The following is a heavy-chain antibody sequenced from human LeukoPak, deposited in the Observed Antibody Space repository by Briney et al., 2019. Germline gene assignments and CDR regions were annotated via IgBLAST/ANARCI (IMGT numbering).Heavy chain of an antibody. V-gene: IGHV3-30*18. D-gene: IGHD3-10*01. J-gene: IGHJ4*02. CDR2: ISYDGSNK. CDR1: GFTFSSYG. Sequence: PGGSLRLSCSASGFTFSSYGMHWVRQAPGKGLEWVAVISYDGSNKYYAGSVKGRFTISRDNSKNTLYLQMNSLRAEDTAVYYCAKDRNAYYYGSGPFDYWGQGTLVTVSS. CDR3: AKDRNAYYYGSGPFDY.